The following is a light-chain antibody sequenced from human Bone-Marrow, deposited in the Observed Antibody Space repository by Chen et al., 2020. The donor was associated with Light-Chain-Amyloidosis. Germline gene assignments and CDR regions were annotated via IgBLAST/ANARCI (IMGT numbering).Light chain of an antibody. CDR2: WAS. J-gene: IGKJ5*01. V-gene: IGKV4-1*01. CDR3: QQYFSLPIT. Sequence: DIVMTQSPVSLAVSLGERATINCKSSQSVYGSDNRNYLAWYQQKPGQPLKVLFYWASTRESGVPDRFSCSVSGTDFTLTISSLQAEDVAVYYCQQYFSLPITFGQGTRLEIK. CDR1: QSVYGSDNRNY.